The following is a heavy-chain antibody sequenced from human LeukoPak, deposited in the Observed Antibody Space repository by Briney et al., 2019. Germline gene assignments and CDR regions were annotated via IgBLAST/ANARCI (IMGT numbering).Heavy chain of an antibody. D-gene: IGHD1-14*01. CDR3: ARITGGENFDY. CDR2: FDREDGEI. CDR1: GNTLTESA. J-gene: IGHJ4*02. Sequence: ASVKVSCKVSGNTLTESAVHWVRQAPGKGLEWMGGFDREDGEIVYAQKFKGRVTMTRDTSTSTVYMELSSLRSEDTAMYYCARITGGENFDYWGQGTLVTVSS. V-gene: IGHV1-24*01.